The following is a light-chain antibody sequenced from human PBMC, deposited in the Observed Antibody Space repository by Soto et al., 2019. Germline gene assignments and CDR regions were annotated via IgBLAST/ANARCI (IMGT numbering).Light chain of an antibody. CDR2: GAS. J-gene: IGKJ5*01. CDR1: QTVSSNY. CDR3: QQRSNWPIT. V-gene: IGKV3D-20*02. Sequence: EIILTQSPDTLSFSPGERATPSFKASQTVSSNYLAWCQQRPGQAPRLLIYGASTRAAGIPARFSGSGSGTDFTLTISSLEPEDFAVYYCQQRSNWPITFGQGTRLEIK.